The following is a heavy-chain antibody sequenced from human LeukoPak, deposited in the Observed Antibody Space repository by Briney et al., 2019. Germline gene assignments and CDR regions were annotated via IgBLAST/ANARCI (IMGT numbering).Heavy chain of an antibody. CDR2: IYYSGST. V-gene: IGHV4-30-4*08. CDR1: DGSISSDDYY. D-gene: IGHD1/OR15-1a*01. Sequence: SQTLSLTCTVSDGSISSDDYYWSWIRQPPGKGLEWMGYIYYSGSTYYNPSLKSRVTISVDTSKNQFSLKLSSVTAADTAVYYCARDTSRITGTGSGYFDYWGPGTLVTVSS. J-gene: IGHJ4*02. CDR3: ARDTSRITGTGSGYFDY.